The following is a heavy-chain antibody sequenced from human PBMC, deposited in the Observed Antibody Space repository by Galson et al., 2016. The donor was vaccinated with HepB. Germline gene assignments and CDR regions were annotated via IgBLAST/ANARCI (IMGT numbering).Heavy chain of an antibody. V-gene: IGHV6-1*01. CDR3: ARAEANWDGGGDNYFDS. Sequence: CAISGDSVSNINVAWNWIRQSPSRGLEWLGRTYYRSKWLHTYAVSMKSRTTINPDTFKNQFSLQLNSVTPEDTAVYYCARAEANWDGGGDNYFDSWGQGILVTVSS. CDR1: GDSVSNINVA. CDR2: TYYRSKWLH. D-gene: IGHD7-27*01. J-gene: IGHJ5*01.